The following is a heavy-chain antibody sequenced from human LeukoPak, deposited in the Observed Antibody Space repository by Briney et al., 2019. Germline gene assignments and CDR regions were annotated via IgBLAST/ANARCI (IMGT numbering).Heavy chain of an antibody. CDR1: GGSISGGRYY. J-gene: IGHJ5*02. CDR2: IDYSGTT. V-gene: IGHV4-31*03. D-gene: IGHD3-3*01. CDR3: AREVITILGVVISSMFDP. Sequence: PSQTLSLTCTVSGGSISGGRYYWSWIRQHPGKGLEWIGYIDYSGTTYYNPSLKSRLEISVDTSKNQFSLKLSSVTVADTAVYYCAREVITILGVVISSMFDPWGQGTLVTVSS.